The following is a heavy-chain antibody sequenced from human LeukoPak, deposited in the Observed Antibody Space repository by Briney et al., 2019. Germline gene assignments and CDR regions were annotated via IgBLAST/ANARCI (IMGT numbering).Heavy chain of an antibody. D-gene: IGHD4-23*01. V-gene: IGHV1-46*01. Sequence: ASVKVSCKASGYTFTSYYMHWVRQAPGQGLEWMGIINPSGGSTSYAQKFQGRVTMTRDMSTSTVYMELSSLRSEDTAVYYCARDWNYGGNPGPYYYYYMDVWGKGTTVTVSS. CDR3: ARDWNYGGNPGPYYYYYMDV. CDR1: GYTFTSYY. CDR2: INPSGGST. J-gene: IGHJ6*03.